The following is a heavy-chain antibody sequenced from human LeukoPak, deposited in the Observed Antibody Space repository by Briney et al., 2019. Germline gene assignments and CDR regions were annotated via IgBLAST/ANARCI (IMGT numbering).Heavy chain of an antibody. D-gene: IGHD4-17*01. J-gene: IGHJ6*03. CDR1: GGSIRSGSYY. CDR2: IYTRGTT. Sequence: PSQTLSLTCTVSGGSIRSGSYYWSWIRQPAGKGLEWIGHIYTRGTTNYNPSVKSRVTVSLDTSKNQISLKLSSVTAADTAIYYCARVYIVMGATTVDHYHYYMDVWGKGTTVTVSS. CDR3: ARVYIVMGATTVDHYHYYMDV. V-gene: IGHV4-61*09.